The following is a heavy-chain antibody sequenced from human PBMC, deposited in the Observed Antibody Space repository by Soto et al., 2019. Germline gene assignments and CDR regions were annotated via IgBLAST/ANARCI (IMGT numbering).Heavy chain of an antibody. Sequence: GGSLRLSCAASGFTFSSYAMSWVRQAPGKGLEWVSAISGSGGSTYYADSVKGRFTISRDNSKNTLYLQMNSLRAEDTAVYYCAKMNHGGYYYYYMDVWGKGTTVTVSS. CDR3: AKMNHGGYYYYYMDV. J-gene: IGHJ6*03. CDR2: ISGSGGST. CDR1: GFTFSSYA. D-gene: IGHD3-10*01. V-gene: IGHV3-23*01.